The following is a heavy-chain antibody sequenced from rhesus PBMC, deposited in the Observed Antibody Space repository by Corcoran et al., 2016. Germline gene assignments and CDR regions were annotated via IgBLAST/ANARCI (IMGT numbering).Heavy chain of an antibody. J-gene: IGHJ4*01. D-gene: IGHD1-44*01. CDR1: GGSISNNS. CDR2: SHGGDGTT. V-gene: IGHV4-147*01. CDR3: ANPYSGNDY. Sequence: QVQLQESGPGLVKPSETLSLTCAVSGGSISNNSWTLIRQSPGKGLEWIAYSHGGDGTTSYTPSLRSRVTILRDTSKSQFSLKLTSLTAADTAVYYCANPYSGNDYWGQGVLVTVSS.